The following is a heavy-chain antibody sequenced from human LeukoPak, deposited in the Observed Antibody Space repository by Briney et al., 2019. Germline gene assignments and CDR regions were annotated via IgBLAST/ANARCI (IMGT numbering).Heavy chain of an antibody. J-gene: IGHJ5*02. D-gene: IGHD3-10*01. CDR1: GYTFTSYG. V-gene: IGHV1-18*01. Sequence: ASVKVSCKASGYTFTSYGISWVRQAPGQGLEWMGWISAYNGNTNYAQKLQGRVTMTTDTSTSTAYMELRSLRSDDTAVYYCARDGVPTSGSYTPNWFDPWGQGTLVTVSS. CDR3: ARDGVPTSGSYTPNWFDP. CDR2: ISAYNGNT.